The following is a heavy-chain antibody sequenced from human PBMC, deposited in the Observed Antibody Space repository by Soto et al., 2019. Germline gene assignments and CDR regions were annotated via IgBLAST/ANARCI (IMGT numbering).Heavy chain of an antibody. Sequence: GGSLRLSCAASGFTFSSYWMHWVRQAPGKGLVWVSRIKSDGSSTYYADSVKGRFTISRDNAKNTLHLQMNSLRAEDTAVYYCTRDFDRWGQGTLVTVSS. CDR1: GFTFSSYW. CDR2: IKSDGSST. CDR3: TRDFDR. V-gene: IGHV3-74*01. D-gene: IGHD3-22*01. J-gene: IGHJ4*02.